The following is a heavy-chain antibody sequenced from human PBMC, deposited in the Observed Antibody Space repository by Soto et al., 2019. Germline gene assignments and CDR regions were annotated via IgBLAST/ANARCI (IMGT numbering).Heavy chain of an antibody. Sequence: GGSLRLSCAASGFTFSSYAMSWVRQAPGKGLEWVSAISGSGGSTYYADSVKGRFTISRDNSKNTLYLQMNSLRAEDTVLYYCAKALLRGNIAARPVDYWGQGTLVTVSS. J-gene: IGHJ4*02. D-gene: IGHD6-6*01. CDR1: GFTFSSYA. CDR3: AKALLRGNIAARPVDY. V-gene: IGHV3-23*01. CDR2: ISGSGGST.